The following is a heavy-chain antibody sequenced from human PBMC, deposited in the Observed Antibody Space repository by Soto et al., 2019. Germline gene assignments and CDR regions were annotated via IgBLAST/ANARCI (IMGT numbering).Heavy chain of an antibody. CDR2: IIPIFGTA. V-gene: IGHV1-69*01. CDR1: GGTFSSYA. CDR3: ARGRFDYWGTLVRGVTNPFDY. Sequence: QVQLVQSGAEVKKPGSSVKVSCKASGGTFSSYAISWVRQAPGQGLEWMGGIIPIFGTANYAQKFQGRVTITADESTSTAYMELSSLRSEDTAVYYCARGRFDYWGTLVRGVTNPFDYWGQGTLVTVSS. D-gene: IGHD3-10*01. J-gene: IGHJ4*02.